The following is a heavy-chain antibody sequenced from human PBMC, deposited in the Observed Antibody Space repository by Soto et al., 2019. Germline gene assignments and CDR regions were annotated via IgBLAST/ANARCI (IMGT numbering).Heavy chain of an antibody. V-gene: IGHV4-39*01. J-gene: IGHJ4*02. CDR1: GGSISSSSYY. CDR2: IYYSGSAY. D-gene: IGHD2-2*01. Sequence: QLQESGPGLVKPSETLSLTCTVSGGSISSSSYYWGWIRQPPGKGLEWIGTIYYSGSAYYYNPSLKSRVTISVDTSKNQFSLRLGSVTAADTAVYYCARLGCGSTTCYPGYWGQGTLVTVSS. CDR3: ARLGCGSTTCYPGY.